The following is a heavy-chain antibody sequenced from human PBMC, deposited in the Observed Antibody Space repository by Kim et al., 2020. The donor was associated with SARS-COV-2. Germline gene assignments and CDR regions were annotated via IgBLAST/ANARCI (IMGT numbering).Heavy chain of an antibody. J-gene: IGHJ5*02. CDR1: GFTFSSYG. Sequence: GGSLRLSCAASGFTFSSYGMHWVRQAPGKGLEWVAVISYDGSNKYYADSVKGRFTISRDNSKNTLYLQMNSLRAEDTAVYYCARDALPYYGSWSYSSNWFDPWGQGTLVTVSS. CDR2: ISYDGSNK. D-gene: IGHD3-10*01. V-gene: IGHV3-33*05. CDR3: ARDALPYYGSWSYSSNWFDP.